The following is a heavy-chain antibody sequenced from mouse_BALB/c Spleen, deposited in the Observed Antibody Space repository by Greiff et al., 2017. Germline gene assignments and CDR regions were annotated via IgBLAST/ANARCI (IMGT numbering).Heavy chain of an antibody. D-gene: IGHD2-4*01. CDR2: IWSGGST. V-gene: IGHV2-2*02. J-gene: IGHJ4*01. CDR3: ARSYYDYDEDAMDY. CDR1: GFSLTSYG. Sequence: VQLQESGPGLVQPSQSLSITCTVSGFSLTSYGVHWVRQSPGKGLEWLGVIWSGGSTDYNAAFISRLSISKDNSKSQVFFKMNSLQANDTAIYYCARSYYDYDEDAMDYWGQGTSVTVSS.